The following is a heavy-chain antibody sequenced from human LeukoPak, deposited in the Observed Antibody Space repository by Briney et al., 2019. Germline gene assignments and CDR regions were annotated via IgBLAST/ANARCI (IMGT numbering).Heavy chain of an antibody. J-gene: IGHJ4*02. CDR2: SSSSGSTI. CDR1: GFTLSDYY. CDR3: ARRRDFIDY. D-gene: IGHD3/OR15-3a*01. V-gene: IGHV3-11*01. Sequence: SGGSLRLSCAASGFTLSDYYMSWIRQAPGKGLEWVSYSSSSGSTIYYADSVKGRFAISRDNAKNSLYLQMYSLRAEDTAVYYCARRRDFIDYWGQGTLVTVSS.